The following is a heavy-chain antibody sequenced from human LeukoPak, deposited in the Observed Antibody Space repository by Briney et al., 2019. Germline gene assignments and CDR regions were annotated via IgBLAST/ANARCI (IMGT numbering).Heavy chain of an antibody. J-gene: IGHJ6*02. CDR2: ISYDGSNK. D-gene: IGHD3-10*01. Sequence: GGSLRLSCAASGFTFSSYGMHWVRQAPGKGLEWVAVISYDGSNKYYADSVKGRFTTSRDNSKNTLYLQMNSLRAEDTAVYYCAKDPYGEAGHYYYGMDVWGQGTTVTVSS. V-gene: IGHV3-30*18. CDR3: AKDPYGEAGHYYYGMDV. CDR1: GFTFSSYG.